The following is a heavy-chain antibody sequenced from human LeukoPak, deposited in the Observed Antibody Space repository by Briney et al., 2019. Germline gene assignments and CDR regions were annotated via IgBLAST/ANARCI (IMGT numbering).Heavy chain of an antibody. V-gene: IGHV4-34*01. Sequence: TSETLSLTFAVYGGYFSDYYCTWIRQPPGKGLDWIGPIIHSGTSNYNPSLKSRVTISLDTSKNQFSLNLSSVTAADTAVYYCVRGGRNNWNAPNYYFDFWGQGTLVTVSS. CDR1: GGYFSDYY. D-gene: IGHD1-1*01. CDR2: IIHSGTS. J-gene: IGHJ4*02. CDR3: VRGGRNNWNAPNYYFDF.